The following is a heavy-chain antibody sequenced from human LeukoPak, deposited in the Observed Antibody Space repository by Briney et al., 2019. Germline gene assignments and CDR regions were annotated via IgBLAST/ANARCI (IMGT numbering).Heavy chain of an antibody. Sequence: GGSLRLSCAASGFTFSSYAMSWVRQAPGKGLEWVSAISGSGGSTYYADSVKGRFTISRGNSKNTLYLQMNSLRAEDTAVYYCAKTLIYYDSSGYYFDYWGQGTLVTVSS. V-gene: IGHV3-23*01. D-gene: IGHD3-22*01. J-gene: IGHJ4*02. CDR3: AKTLIYYDSSGYYFDY. CDR1: GFTFSSYA. CDR2: ISGSGGST.